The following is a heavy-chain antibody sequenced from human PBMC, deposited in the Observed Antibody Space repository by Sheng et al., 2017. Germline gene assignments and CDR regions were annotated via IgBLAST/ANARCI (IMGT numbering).Heavy chain of an antibody. D-gene: IGHD3-22*01. V-gene: IGHV4-34*01. Sequence: QVQLQQWGAGLLKPSETLSLTCAVYGGSFSGYYWSWIRQPPGKGLEWIGEINHSGSTNYNPSLKSRVTISVDTSKNQFSLKLSSVTAADTAVYYCARGLGQVVVSEKETTPFDYLGQGTLVTVSS. CDR2: INHSGST. J-gene: IGHJ4*02. CDR3: ARGLGQVVVSEKETTPFDY. CDR1: GGSFSGYY.